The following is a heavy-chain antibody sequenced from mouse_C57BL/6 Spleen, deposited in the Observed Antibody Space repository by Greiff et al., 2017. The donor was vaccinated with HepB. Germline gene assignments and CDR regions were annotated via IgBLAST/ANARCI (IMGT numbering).Heavy chain of an antibody. CDR1: GYAFSSSW. CDR3: ARKRTENAMDY. D-gene: IGHD3-3*01. CDR2: IYPGDGDT. J-gene: IGHJ4*01. V-gene: IGHV1-82*01. Sequence: VQLQQSGPELVKPGASVKISCKASGYAFSSSWMNWVNQRPGKGLEWIGRIYPGDGDTNYNGKFKGKATLTADKSSSTAYMQLSSLTSEDSAVYFCARKRTENAMDYWGQGTSVTVSS.